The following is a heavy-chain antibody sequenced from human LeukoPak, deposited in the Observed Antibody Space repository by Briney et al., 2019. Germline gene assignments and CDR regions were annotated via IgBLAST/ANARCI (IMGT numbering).Heavy chain of an antibody. V-gene: IGHV3-21*01. D-gene: IGHD3-22*01. CDR2: ISSSSSYI. CDR1: GFTFSSYS. Sequence: PGGSLRLSCAASGFTFSSYSMNWVRQAPGKGLEWVSSISSSSSYIYYADSVKGRFTISRDNAKNSLYLQMNSLRAEDTAVYYCARGARPDSSGYYYYYYYMDVWGKGTTVTISS. J-gene: IGHJ6*03. CDR3: ARGARPDSSGYYYYYYYMDV.